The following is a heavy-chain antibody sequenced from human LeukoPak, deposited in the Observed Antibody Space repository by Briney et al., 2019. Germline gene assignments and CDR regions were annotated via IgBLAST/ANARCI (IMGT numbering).Heavy chain of an antibody. V-gene: IGHV3-7*03. CDR2: IKQGGREE. Sequence: GGSLRLSCVASEFIFSDYWMSWVRQAPGKGLEWVANIKQGGREEKYVSSVKGRFAISRDDAKSTLYLQMDSLSGDDTAVYYCARDNGGWFDSWGRGTLVTVSS. CDR1: EFIFSDYW. CDR3: ARDNGGWFDS. D-gene: IGHD3-10*01. J-gene: IGHJ5*01.